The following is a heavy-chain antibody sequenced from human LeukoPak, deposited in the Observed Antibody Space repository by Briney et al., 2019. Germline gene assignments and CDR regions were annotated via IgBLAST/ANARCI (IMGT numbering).Heavy chain of an antibody. D-gene: IGHD3-10*01. Sequence: GGSLRLSCTASGFIFSNAWMSWVRQAPGKGLEWVGRIKSKTDGGTTDYAAPVKGRFTISRDDSKNTLYLQMNSLKTEDTAVYYCTTDLTLLLWFEPWVDIWGQGTMVTVSS. V-gene: IGHV3-15*01. CDR1: GFIFSNAW. CDR3: TTDLTLLLWFEPWVDI. CDR2: IKSKTDGGTT. J-gene: IGHJ3*02.